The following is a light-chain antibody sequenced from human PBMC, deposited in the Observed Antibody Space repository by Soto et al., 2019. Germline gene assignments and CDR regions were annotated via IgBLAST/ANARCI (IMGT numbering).Light chain of an antibody. CDR1: QDIGTW. J-gene: IGKJ3*01. CDR2: VAS. Sequence: DIQLTQSPSSVSASVGDRVTITCRASQDIGTWLAWYQQKPGKAPKLLIYVASNLQSGVPSRFSGAGSGTDFNLTITSLHPEDFATYHCQQADSFPFTFGPGTKVDFK. V-gene: IGKV1-12*01. CDR3: QQADSFPFT.